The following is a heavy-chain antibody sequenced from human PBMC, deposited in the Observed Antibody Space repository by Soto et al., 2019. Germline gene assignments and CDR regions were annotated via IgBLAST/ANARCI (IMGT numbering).Heavy chain of an antibody. J-gene: IGHJ6*02. CDR3: ARDIGIAAAGGYYYYGMDV. CDR1: GCSISSGDYY. CDR2: IYYSGST. V-gene: IGHV4-30-4*01. Sequence: SETLSLTCTVSGCSISSGDYYWSWIRQPPGKGLEWIGYIYYSGSTYYNPSLKSRVTISVDTSKNQFSLKLSSVTAADTAVYYCARDIGIAAAGGYYYYGMDVWGQGTTVTVSS. D-gene: IGHD6-13*01.